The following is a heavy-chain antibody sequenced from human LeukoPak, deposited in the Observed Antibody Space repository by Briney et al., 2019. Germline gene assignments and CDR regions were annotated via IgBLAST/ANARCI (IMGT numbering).Heavy chain of an antibody. V-gene: IGHV3-21*01. J-gene: IGHJ5*02. CDR2: ISSSSSYI. CDR1: GFTFSSYY. Sequence: GGSLRLSCAASGFTFSSYYMNWVRQAPGKGLEWVSYISSSSSYINYADSLKGRFTISRDNAKNSLYLQMNSLRAEDTAVYYCARGPDFGVVVANSRGENWFDPWGQGTLVTVSS. CDR3: ARGPDFGVVVANSRGENWFDP. D-gene: IGHD2-15*01.